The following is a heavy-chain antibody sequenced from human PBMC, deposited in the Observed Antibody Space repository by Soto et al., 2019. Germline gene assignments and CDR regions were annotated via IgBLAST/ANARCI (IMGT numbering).Heavy chain of an antibody. CDR2: IKSKTDGGAI. D-gene: IGHD3-16*01. CDR3: TSRPGGIFDY. CDR1: VFTLSNAW. J-gene: IGHJ4*02. Sequence: EVQLVDSGGDLVKPGGSLRLSCAASVFTLSNAWMSWVRQAPGKGLEWVGRIKSKTDGGAIDYAAPVKGRFTISSDDSRNMLFLQMNSLKTEDIAVYYCTSRPGGIFDYWGQGTLVTVSS. V-gene: IGHV3-15*07.